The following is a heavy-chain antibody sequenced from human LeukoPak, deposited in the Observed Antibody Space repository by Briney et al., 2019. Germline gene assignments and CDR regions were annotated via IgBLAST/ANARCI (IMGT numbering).Heavy chain of an antibody. CDR1: GYTFTVYY. D-gene: IGHD3-3*01. V-gene: IGHV1-2*02. Sequence: ASVRVSCKASGYTFTVYYMHWVRQAPGQGHEWMGWINPNSGGTNYAQKFQGRVTMTRDTSISTAYMELSRLRSDDTAVYYCARQSYYDFWSGYYYFDYWGQGTLVTVSS. CDR2: INPNSGGT. J-gene: IGHJ4*02. CDR3: ARQSYYDFWSGYYYFDY.